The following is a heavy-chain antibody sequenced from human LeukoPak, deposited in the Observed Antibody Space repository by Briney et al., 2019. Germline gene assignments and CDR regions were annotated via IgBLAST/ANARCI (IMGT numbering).Heavy chain of an antibody. D-gene: IGHD1-1*01. CDR1: GGTFSIYA. CDR3: ARSEERDGPTGLDY. CDR2: IIPIFGTA. Sequence: SVKVSFKASGGTFSIYAISWVRQAPGQGLEWMGGIIPIFGTANYAQKFQGRVTITADESTSTAYMELSSLRSEDTAVYYCARSEERDGPTGLDYWGQGTLVTVSS. V-gene: IGHV1-69*13. J-gene: IGHJ4*02.